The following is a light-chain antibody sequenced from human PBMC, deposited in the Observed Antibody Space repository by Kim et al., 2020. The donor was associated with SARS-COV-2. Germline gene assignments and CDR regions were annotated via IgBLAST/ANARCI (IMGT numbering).Light chain of an antibody. V-gene: IGLV3-1*01. Sequence: VSPGQTASITCSGDKLGDKYACWYQQKPGQSPVLVIYQDSKRPSGIPERFSGSNSGNTATLTISGTQAMDEADYYCQAWDSSSLYVFGTGTKVTVL. CDR2: QDS. CDR3: QAWDSSSLYV. J-gene: IGLJ1*01. CDR1: KLGDKY.